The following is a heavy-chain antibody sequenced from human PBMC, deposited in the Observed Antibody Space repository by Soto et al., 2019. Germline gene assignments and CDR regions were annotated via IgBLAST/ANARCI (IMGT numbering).Heavy chain of an antibody. CDR2: ISSGSAYI. V-gene: IGHV3-21*02. CDR3: ARPYSMIHAVDY. CDR1: GFAFSSFT. D-gene: IGHD5-12*01. Sequence: EVQLVESGGGLVKPGGSLTLSCAASGFAFSSFTMNWVRQAPGKGLEWVSCISSGSAYIYYADSVKGRFTVSRDNTKNLLYLQMNSLRAEDTAVYYCARPYSMIHAVDYWGQGTLVTVSP. J-gene: IGHJ4*02.